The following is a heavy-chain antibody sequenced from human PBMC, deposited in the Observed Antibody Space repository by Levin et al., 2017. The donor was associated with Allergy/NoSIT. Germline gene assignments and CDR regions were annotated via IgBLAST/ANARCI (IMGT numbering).Heavy chain of an antibody. CDR2: IYYSGST. D-gene: IGHD3-16*02. CDR3: ARTFGGVIVSQFDY. Sequence: SSQTLSLTCTVSGGSISSSNYYWGWIRQPPGKGLEWIGSIYYSGSTYYNPSLKSRVTISVDTSKHQFSLRLSSVTAADTAVYYCARTFGGVIVSQFDYWGQGTLVTVSS. CDR1: GGSISSSNYY. V-gene: IGHV4-39*01. J-gene: IGHJ4*02.